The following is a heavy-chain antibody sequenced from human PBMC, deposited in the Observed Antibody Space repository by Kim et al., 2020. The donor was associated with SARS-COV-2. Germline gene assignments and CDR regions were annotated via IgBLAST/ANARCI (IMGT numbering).Heavy chain of an antibody. V-gene: IGHV1-24*01. CDR1: GYTLTDLA. Sequence: ASVKVSCKVSGYTLTDLAMHWVRQAPGKGLEWMGGFDPEDGETIYAQKFQGRVTMTEDTSTDTAYMELSSLRSEDTAVYYCATVDPYDSSGYYLRGFDYWGPGTLVTVSS. CDR3: ATVDPYDSSGYYLRGFDY. D-gene: IGHD3-22*01. CDR2: FDPEDGET. J-gene: IGHJ4*02.